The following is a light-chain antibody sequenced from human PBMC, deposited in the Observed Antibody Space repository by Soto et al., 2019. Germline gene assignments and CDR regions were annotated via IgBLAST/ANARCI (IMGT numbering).Light chain of an antibody. CDR2: DVT. CDR1: SSDVGAYNY. CDR3: GSFTSRSTPFV. J-gene: IGLJ1*01. Sequence: QSVLTQPASVSGSPGQSITISCAGTSSDVGAYNYVAWYQQHPGKAPKLIVYDVTNRPSGVSNRFSGSKSGNTASLTISGLQAEDEADYYCGSFTSRSTPFVFGTGTKVTVL. V-gene: IGLV2-14*01.